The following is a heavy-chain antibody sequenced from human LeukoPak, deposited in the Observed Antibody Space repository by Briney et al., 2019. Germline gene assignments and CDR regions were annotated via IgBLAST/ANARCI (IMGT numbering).Heavy chain of an antibody. Sequence: SETLSLTCTVSGGSVSSGSYYWSWIRQPPGKGLVWIGYIYYSGSAKYNPSLKSRVTISVDTSKNQFSLKLTSVTAADTAVYYCARGFGDWGLSWFDPWGQGTLVTLSS. CDR1: GGSVSSGSYY. CDR2: IYYSGSA. CDR3: ARGFGDWGLSWFDP. D-gene: IGHD3-10*01. J-gene: IGHJ5*02. V-gene: IGHV4-61*01.